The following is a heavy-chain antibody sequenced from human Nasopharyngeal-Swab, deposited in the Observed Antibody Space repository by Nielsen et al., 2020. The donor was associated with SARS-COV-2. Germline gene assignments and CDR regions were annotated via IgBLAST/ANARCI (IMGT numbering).Heavy chain of an antibody. Sequence: SETLSLTCTVSGGSISSSSYYWGWIRQPPGKGLEWIGSIYYSGSTYYNPSLKSRVTISVDTSKNQFSLKLSSVTAADTAVYYCARLLWFGELCWFDPWGQGTLATVSS. CDR1: GGSISSSSYY. V-gene: IGHV4-39*01. CDR2: IYYSGST. CDR3: ARLLWFGELCWFDP. J-gene: IGHJ5*02. D-gene: IGHD3-10*01.